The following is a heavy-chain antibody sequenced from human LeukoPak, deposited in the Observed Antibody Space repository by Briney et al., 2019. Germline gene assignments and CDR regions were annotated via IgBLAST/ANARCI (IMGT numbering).Heavy chain of an antibody. D-gene: IGHD2-2*02. Sequence: GASVKVSCKASGYTFTDCYMHWVRQAPGQGLEWMGWINPNSGGTNYAQKFQGRVTMTRDTSINTAYMEVSRLRSDDTGVYYCARVEYVYTLCMDVWGQGTTVTVSS. CDR3: ARVEYVYTLCMDV. CDR2: INPNSGGT. J-gene: IGHJ6*01. CDR1: GYTFTDCY. V-gene: IGHV1-2*02.